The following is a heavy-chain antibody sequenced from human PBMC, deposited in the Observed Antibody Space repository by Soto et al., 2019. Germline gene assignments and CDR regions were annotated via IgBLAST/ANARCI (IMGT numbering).Heavy chain of an antibody. CDR2: MKQDGSEK. CDR3: ARETKGAFDI. V-gene: IGHV3-7*01. D-gene: IGHD1-1*01. Sequence: GGSLRLSCAASGFTFSSYWMGWVRQAPGKGLEWVANMKQDGSEKYYVDAVKGRFTISRDNAKNSLYLQMNSLRAEDTAVYYCARETKGAFDIWGQGTKVTVSS. CDR1: GFTFSSYW. J-gene: IGHJ3*02.